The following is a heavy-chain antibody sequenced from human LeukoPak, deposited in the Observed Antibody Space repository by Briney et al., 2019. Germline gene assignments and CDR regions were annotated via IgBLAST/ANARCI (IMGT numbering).Heavy chain of an antibody. CDR3: ARSIVVVVAARLDY. CDR2: ISNDGSNK. CDR1: GFTFSSYG. Sequence: GGSLRLSCTASGFTFSSYGMHWVRQAPGKGLEWVALISNDGSNKYYADSVKGRFTISSDNSKNTLFLQMNSLRPEDTAVYYCARSIVVVVAARLDYWGQGTLVTVSS. D-gene: IGHD2-15*01. V-gene: IGHV3-30*03. J-gene: IGHJ4*02.